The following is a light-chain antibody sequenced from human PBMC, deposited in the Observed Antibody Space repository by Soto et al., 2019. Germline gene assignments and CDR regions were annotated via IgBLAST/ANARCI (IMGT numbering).Light chain of an antibody. CDR2: DVS. Sequence: QSVLTQPPSASGSPGQSVTISCTGTSSDVGRYNYVSWYQHHPGKAPKLIIYDVSQRPSGVPDRFSGSKSGNTASLTVSGLQAEDEADYYCNSYADSNTYVFGTGTQLTVL. V-gene: IGLV2-8*01. CDR3: NSYADSNTYV. CDR1: SSDVGRYNY. J-gene: IGLJ1*01.